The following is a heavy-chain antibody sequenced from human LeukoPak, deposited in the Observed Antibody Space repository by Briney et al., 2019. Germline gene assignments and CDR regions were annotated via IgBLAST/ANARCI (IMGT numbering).Heavy chain of an antibody. CDR1: GFTFSNYW. J-gene: IGHJ4*02. D-gene: IGHD5-12*01. CDR3: ARGCSGYDLYC. V-gene: IGHV3-7*03. Sequence: GGSLRLSCAASGFTFSNYWMNWVRQAPGKGLEWVANIKQDGSEKYYVDSVKGRFAISRDNSKNSLYLQMNSLRAEDTAVYYCARGCSGYDLYCWGQGTLVTVSS. CDR2: IKQDGSEK.